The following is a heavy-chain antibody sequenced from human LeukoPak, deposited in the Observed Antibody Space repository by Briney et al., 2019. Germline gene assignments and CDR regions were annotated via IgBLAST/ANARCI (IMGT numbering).Heavy chain of an antibody. CDR3: ANTRGLGYSYGYRAGHFDY. Sequence: ASVKVSCKASGYTFTSYDINWVRQATGQGLEWMGWMNPNSGNTGYAQKFQGRVTITRNTSISTAYMELSSLRSEDTAVYYCANTRGLGYSYGYRAGHFDYWGQGTLVTVSS. D-gene: IGHD5-18*01. CDR1: GYTFTSYD. V-gene: IGHV1-8*03. J-gene: IGHJ4*02. CDR2: MNPNSGNT.